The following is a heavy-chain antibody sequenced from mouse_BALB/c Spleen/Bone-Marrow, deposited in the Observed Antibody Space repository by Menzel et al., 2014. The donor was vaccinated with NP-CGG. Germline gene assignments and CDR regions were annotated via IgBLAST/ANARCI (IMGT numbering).Heavy chain of an antibody. CDR1: GYTFTSYW. J-gene: IGHJ1*01. V-gene: IGHV1-5*01. D-gene: IGHD1-1*01. CDR3: TRYFYGGRDWYFDV. CDR2: VYPGNNDT. Sequence: VQLQQSGAELAKPGASVKMSCKASGYTFTSYWMHWVKQRPGQVLEWIGAVYPGNNDTNYNQNFKGKAKLTAVTSTSTAYMEFSSLTNEDSAVYYCTRYFYGGRDWYFDVWGAGTTVTVSS.